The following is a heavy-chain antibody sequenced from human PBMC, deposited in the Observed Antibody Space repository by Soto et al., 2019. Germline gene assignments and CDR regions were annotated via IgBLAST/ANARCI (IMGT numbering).Heavy chain of an antibody. CDR1: GGTFSSYA. Sequence: QVQLVQSGAEVKKPGSSVKVSCKASGGTFSSYAISWVRQAPGQGLEWMGGIIPISETTNYAQKFQGRVTITADESKSTPYMELSSLRSEDTAVYYCARSQGSSTSLETYYYYYYGMDVWGQGTTVTVSS. V-gene: IGHV1-69*01. D-gene: IGHD2-2*01. J-gene: IGHJ6*02. CDR2: IIPISETT. CDR3: ARSQGSSTSLETYYYYYYGMDV.